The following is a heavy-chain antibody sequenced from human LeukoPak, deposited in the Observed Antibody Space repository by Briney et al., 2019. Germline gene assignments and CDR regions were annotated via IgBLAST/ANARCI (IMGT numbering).Heavy chain of an antibody. V-gene: IGHV1-69*04. CDR2: IVPILGIA. Sequence: SVKVSCKASGGTFSSYAISWVRQAPGQGLEWMGRIVPILGIANYAQKFQGRVTITADKSTSTAYMELSSLRSEDTAVYYCARQYSSDPKLDPWGQGTLVTVSS. J-gene: IGHJ5*02. D-gene: IGHD6-19*01. CDR3: ARQYSSDPKLDP. CDR1: GGTFSSYA.